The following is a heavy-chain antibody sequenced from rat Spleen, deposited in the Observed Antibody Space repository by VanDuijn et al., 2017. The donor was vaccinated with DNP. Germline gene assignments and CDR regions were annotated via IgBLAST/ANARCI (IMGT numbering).Heavy chain of an antibody. CDR2: ISTSGGST. V-gene: IGHV5-27*01. CDR1: GFTFSDYY. CDR3: ATQNSGYDYFDY. J-gene: IGHJ2*01. Sequence: EVQLVESGGGLVQPGRSLKLSCAASGFTFSDYYMAWVRQAPTKGLEWVATISTSGGSTYYRDSVKGRFTISRDNAKNTLYLQMDSLRSEDTATYYCATQNSGYDYFDYWGQGVMVTVSS. D-gene: IGHD4-3*01.